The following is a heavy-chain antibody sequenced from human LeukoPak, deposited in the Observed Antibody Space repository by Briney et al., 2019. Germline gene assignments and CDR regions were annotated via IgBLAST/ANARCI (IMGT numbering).Heavy chain of an antibody. CDR1: GGTFSSYA. CDR3: ASDGSGSYGGDAFDI. D-gene: IGHD3-10*01. V-gene: IGHV1-69*06. Sequence: EASVKVSCTASGGTFSSYAISWVRQAPGQGLEWMGGIIPIFGTANYAQKFQGRVTITADKSTSTAYMELSSLRSEDTAVYYCASDGSGSYGGDAFDIWGQGTMVTVS. CDR2: IIPIFGTA. J-gene: IGHJ3*02.